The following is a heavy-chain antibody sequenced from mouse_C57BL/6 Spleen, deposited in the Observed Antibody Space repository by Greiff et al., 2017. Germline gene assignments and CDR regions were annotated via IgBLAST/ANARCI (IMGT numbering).Heavy chain of an antibody. Sequence: VQLQQSGAELVKPGASVKLSCKASGYTFTSYWMHWVKQRPGQGLEWIGMIHPNSGSTNYNEKFKSKATLTVDKSSSTAYMQLSSLTSEDSAVYNGERELFGTTFDYWGKGTPSTFSS. J-gene: IGHJ2*01. CDR2: IHPNSGST. D-gene: IGHD1-1*01. CDR3: ERELFGTTFDY. CDR1: GYTFTSYW. V-gene: IGHV1-64*01.